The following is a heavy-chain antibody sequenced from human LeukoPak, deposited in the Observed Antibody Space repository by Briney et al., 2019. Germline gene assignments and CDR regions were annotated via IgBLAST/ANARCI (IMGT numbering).Heavy chain of an antibody. V-gene: IGHV4-39*01. CDR3: ARLDYGRSDAFGI. Sequence: SETLSLTCTVSGGSISSSSYYWGWIRQPPGKGLEWIGSIYYSGSTYYNPSLKSRVTISVDTSKNQFSLKLSSVTAADTAVYYCARLDYGRSDAFGIWGQGTMVTVSS. J-gene: IGHJ3*02. CDR2: IYYSGST. D-gene: IGHD4-17*01. CDR1: GGSISSSSYY.